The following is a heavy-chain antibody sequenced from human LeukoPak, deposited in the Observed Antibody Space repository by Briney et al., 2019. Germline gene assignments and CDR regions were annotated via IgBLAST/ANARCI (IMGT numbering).Heavy chain of an antibody. CDR1: GFTFSSYW. V-gene: IGHV3-74*01. Sequence: PGGSLRLSCAASGFTFSSYWMHWVRQAPGKGLVWVSRINSDGSSTSYADSVKGRFTTSRDNAKNTLYLQMNSLRAEDTAVYYCARGLYYYDGSGYDWFDPWGQGTLVTVSS. CDR3: ARGLYYYDGSGYDWFDP. D-gene: IGHD3-22*01. J-gene: IGHJ5*02. CDR2: INSDGSST.